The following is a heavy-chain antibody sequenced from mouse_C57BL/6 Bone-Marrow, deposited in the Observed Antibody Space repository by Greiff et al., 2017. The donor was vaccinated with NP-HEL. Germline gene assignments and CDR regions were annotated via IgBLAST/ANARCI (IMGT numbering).Heavy chain of an antibody. J-gene: IGHJ1*03. Sequence: EVMLQQSGPELVKPGASVKISCKASGYTFTDYYMNWVKQSHGKSLEWIGDINPNNGGTSYNQKFKGKATLTVDKSSSTAYMELRSLTSEDSAVYYCARDGYYSSWYFDVWGTGTTVTVSS. V-gene: IGHV1-26*01. CDR1: GYTFTDYY. D-gene: IGHD2-3*01. CDR2: INPNNGGT. CDR3: ARDGYYSSWYFDV.